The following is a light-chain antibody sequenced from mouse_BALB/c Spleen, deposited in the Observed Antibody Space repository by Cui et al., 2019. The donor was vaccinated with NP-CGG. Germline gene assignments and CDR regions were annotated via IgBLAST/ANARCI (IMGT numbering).Light chain of an antibody. CDR1: TGPVTTNNY. Sequence: QAVVTQESALTTSPRQTVTLTCRSSTGPVTTNNYANWVQEKPDHLFTGIIGGTTNRAPGVPARFSGSLIGDKAALTITGAQTEDEAIYFCALWYSNHWVFGGGTKLTVL. V-gene: IGLV1*01. CDR2: GTT. CDR3: ALWYSNHWV. J-gene: IGLJ1*01.